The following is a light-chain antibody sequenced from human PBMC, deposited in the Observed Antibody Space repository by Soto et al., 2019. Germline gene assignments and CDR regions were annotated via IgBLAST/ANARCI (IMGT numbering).Light chain of an antibody. CDR2: LNNDGSH. J-gene: IGLJ7*01. CDR1: SGHSSYA. Sequence: QPVLTQSTSASASLGASVKLTCTLSSGHSSYAIAWHQKQPGKGPRYLMDLNNDGSHTKGDGIPDRFSGSSSGADRYLIISSLQSEDEADYYCQTWGTGFQFFGGGTQLTVL. CDR3: QTWGTGFQF. V-gene: IGLV4-69*01.